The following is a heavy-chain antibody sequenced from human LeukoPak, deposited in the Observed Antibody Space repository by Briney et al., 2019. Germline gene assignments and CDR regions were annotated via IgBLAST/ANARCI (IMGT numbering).Heavy chain of an antibody. CDR2: ISSSDDTI. J-gene: IGHJ4*02. CDR1: GFTFSSYS. D-gene: IGHD5-18*01. Sequence: GGSLRLSCAASGFTFSSYSMNWVRHAPGKGLEWVSYISSSDDTIHYADSVKGRFTISRDNAKNSLYLEMNSLRDEDTAVYYCARVHRGYSYGRLDYWGQGTLVTVSS. CDR3: ARVHRGYSYGRLDY. V-gene: IGHV3-48*02.